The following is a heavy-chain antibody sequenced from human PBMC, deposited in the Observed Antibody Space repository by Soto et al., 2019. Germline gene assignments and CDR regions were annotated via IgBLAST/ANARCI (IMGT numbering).Heavy chain of an antibody. Sequence: QVQLVESGGGVVQPGRSLRLSCAASGFTFSSYAMHWVRQAPGKGLEWVAVISYDGSNKYYADSVKGLFTISRDNSKNTLYLQMNSLRAEDTAVYYGARDELRHRSSWGFDSCGQGTLVTVSS. CDR1: GFTFSSYA. V-gene: IGHV3-30-3*01. J-gene: IGHJ4*02. CDR3: ARDELRHRSSWGFDS. D-gene: IGHD6-13*01. CDR2: ISYDGSNK.